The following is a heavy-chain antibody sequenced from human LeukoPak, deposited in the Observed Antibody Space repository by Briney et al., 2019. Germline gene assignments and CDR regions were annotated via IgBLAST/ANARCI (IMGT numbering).Heavy chain of an antibody. D-gene: IGHD3-10*01. CDR1: GYTFTSYD. CDR3: TRDLGTYTSYASIFFDY. Sequence: GASVKVSCKASGYTFTSYDINWVRQAPGLGPEWMGWISAYNGDIIYGQKFQGRVTMTTDTSTSTAYMELRSLRSDDTAVYYCTRDLGTYTSYASIFFDYWGQGALVTVSS. J-gene: IGHJ4*02. V-gene: IGHV1-18*01. CDR2: ISAYNGDI.